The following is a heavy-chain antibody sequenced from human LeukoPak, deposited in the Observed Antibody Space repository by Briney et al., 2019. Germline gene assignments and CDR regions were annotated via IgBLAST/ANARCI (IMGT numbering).Heavy chain of an antibody. CDR3: ASHSGSPDAFDI. Sequence: GESLRLSCAASGFTFNRHAMSWVRQAPGKGLEWVSALSGSATNTYYADSVKGRFTISRDNSKNTLYLQMNSLRAEDTAVYYCASHSGSPDAFDIWGQGTMVTVSS. D-gene: IGHD3-10*01. V-gene: IGHV3-23*01. CDR1: GFTFNRHA. CDR2: LSGSATNT. J-gene: IGHJ3*02.